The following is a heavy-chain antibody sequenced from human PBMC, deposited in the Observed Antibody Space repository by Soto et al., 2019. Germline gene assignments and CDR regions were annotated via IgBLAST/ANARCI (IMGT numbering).Heavy chain of an antibody. D-gene: IGHD6-19*01. Sequence: PGGSLRLSCAAAGFPFSIYRMSWVRQAPGKGLEWFSYITSDTNTIKYADSVKGRFTISRDNAKNSLYLQMNSLRDEDTAVYFCARSVEGHFDYWGQGTVVTVSS. CDR3: ARSVEGHFDY. CDR2: ITSDTNTI. V-gene: IGHV3-48*02. J-gene: IGHJ4*02. CDR1: GFPFSIYR.